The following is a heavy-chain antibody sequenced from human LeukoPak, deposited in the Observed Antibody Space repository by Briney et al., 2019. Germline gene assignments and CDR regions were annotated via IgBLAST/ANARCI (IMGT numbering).Heavy chain of an antibody. CDR2: INPKSGGT. D-gene: IGHD3-10*01. V-gene: IGHV1-2*02. J-gene: IGHJ4*02. CDR3: ASDDYGFLY. CDR1: GYTFTDSY. Sequence: ASVKVSCKASGYTFTDSYIHWVRQAPGQGLEWMGWINPKSGGTHYAQNFQGRVTLTRDTSISTAYMEVSRLRSDDTAVYYCASDDYGFLYWGQGTLVIVSS.